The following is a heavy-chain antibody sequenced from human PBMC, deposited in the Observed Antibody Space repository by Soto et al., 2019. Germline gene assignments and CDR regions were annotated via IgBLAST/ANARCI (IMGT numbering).Heavy chain of an antibody. CDR1: GFTFSSYG. Sequence: QVQLVESGGGVVQPGRSLRLSCAASGFTFSSYGMLWVRQAPGKGLEWVAVISYDGSNKYYADSVKGRFTISRDNSKNTLYLQMNSLRAEDTAVYYCATGPLRFLEWLAFDYWGQGTLVTVSS. CDR3: ATGPLRFLEWLAFDY. D-gene: IGHD3-3*01. V-gene: IGHV3-30*03. CDR2: ISYDGSNK. J-gene: IGHJ4*02.